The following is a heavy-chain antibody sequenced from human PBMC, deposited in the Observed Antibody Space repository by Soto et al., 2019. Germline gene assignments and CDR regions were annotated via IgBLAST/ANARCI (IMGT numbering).Heavy chain of an antibody. CDR3: VRSQGSSTSLEIYYYYYYGMDV. V-gene: IGHV1-69*01. CDR1: GGTFGSYA. D-gene: IGHD2-2*01. Sequence: QVPLVQSGAEVKKPGSSVKVSCKASGGTFGSYAISWVRQAPGQGLEWMGGIIPIPGTANYAQKFQGRVTIVADESTSTAYMELSSLRSEDTAVYYCVRSQGSSTSLEIYYYYYYGMDVWGQGTTVTVSS. J-gene: IGHJ6*02. CDR2: IIPIPGTA.